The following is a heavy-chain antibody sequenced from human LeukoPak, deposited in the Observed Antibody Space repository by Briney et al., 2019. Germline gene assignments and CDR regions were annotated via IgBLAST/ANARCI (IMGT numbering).Heavy chain of an antibody. Sequence: GGSLRLSCAASGFTFASYAMTWVRQAPGKGLEWFSAISGSGGSTYYADSVKGWFTISRDNYKNTLYLQMNSLRAEETAVYYCARDSGIYDSSGYYGLSYYGMDAWGQGTTVTVSS. V-gene: IGHV3-23*01. CDR3: ARDSGIYDSSGYYGLSYYGMDA. CDR2: ISGSGGST. CDR1: GFTFASYA. J-gene: IGHJ6*02. D-gene: IGHD3-22*01.